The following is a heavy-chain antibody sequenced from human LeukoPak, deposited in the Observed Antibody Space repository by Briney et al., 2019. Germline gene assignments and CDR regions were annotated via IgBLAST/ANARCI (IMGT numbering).Heavy chain of an antibody. J-gene: IGHJ4*02. CDR1: GLTFSSSA. D-gene: IGHD4-23*01. V-gene: IGHV3-21*06. Sequence: GGSLRLSCAASGLTFSSSAMNWLRQAPGMGLEWVSSISSDGTYIYYADSVKGRFTISRDNAKNSLYLHMSSLRAEDTAVYYCASQNYGGHPYDYWGQGTLVTVSS. CDR3: ASQNYGGHPYDY. CDR2: ISSDGTYI.